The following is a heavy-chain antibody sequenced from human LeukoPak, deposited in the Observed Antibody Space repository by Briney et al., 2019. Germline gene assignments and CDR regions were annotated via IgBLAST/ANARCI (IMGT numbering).Heavy chain of an antibody. V-gene: IGHV4-39*01. D-gene: IGHD2-15*01. Sequence: PSETLSLTCTVSGGSINSSSCYWGWIRQPPRNGLEWIGIIYYSGNTYYNPSLKSRVTISIDTSKNQFSLRLRSVTAADTAVYYCARLQYCSGGSCYGGFDYWGQGTLVTVSS. CDR3: ARLQYCSGGSCYGGFDY. J-gene: IGHJ4*02. CDR2: IYYSGNT. CDR1: GGSINSSSCY.